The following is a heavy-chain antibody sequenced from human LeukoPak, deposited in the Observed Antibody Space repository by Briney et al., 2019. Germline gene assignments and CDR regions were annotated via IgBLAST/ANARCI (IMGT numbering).Heavy chain of an antibody. J-gene: IGHJ4*02. V-gene: IGHV4-59*01. CDR3: ARGMTTVTGDY. Sequence: PSETLSLTCTVSGGSISSYYWSWIRQPPGKGLEWIGYIYYSGSTNYNPSLKSRVTTSVDTSKNQFSLKLSSVTAADTAVYYCARGMTTVTGDYWGQGTLVTVSS. D-gene: IGHD4-11*01. CDR1: GGSISSYY. CDR2: IYYSGST.